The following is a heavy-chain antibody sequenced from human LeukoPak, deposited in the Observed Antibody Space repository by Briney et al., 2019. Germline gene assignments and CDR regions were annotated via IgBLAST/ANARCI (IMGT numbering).Heavy chain of an antibody. CDR1: GYTFTSYG. J-gene: IGHJ6*03. Sequence: GASVKVSCKASGYTFTSYGISWVRQAPGQGLEWMGGIIPIFGTATYAQKFQGRVTITADKSTSTAYMELSSLRSEDTAVYYCAKAGYSSSWYDYYYYMDVWGKGTTVTVSS. CDR3: AKAGYSSSWYDYYYYMDV. V-gene: IGHV1-69*06. D-gene: IGHD6-13*01. CDR2: IIPIFGTA.